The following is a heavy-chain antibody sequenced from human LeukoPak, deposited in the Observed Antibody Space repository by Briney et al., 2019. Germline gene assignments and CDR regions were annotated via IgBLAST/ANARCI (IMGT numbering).Heavy chain of an antibody. J-gene: IGHJ4*02. Sequence: GGSLRLSCAASGFTLSSYSMNWVRQAPGKGLEWVSSISSSSSYIYYADSVKGRFTISRDNAKNSLYLQMNSLRAEDTAVYYCARVRELGAYDYVWGSYRYYDYWGQGTLVTVSS. D-gene: IGHD3-16*02. CDR1: GFTLSSYS. CDR2: ISSSSSYI. V-gene: IGHV3-21*01. CDR3: ARVRELGAYDYVWGSYRYYDY.